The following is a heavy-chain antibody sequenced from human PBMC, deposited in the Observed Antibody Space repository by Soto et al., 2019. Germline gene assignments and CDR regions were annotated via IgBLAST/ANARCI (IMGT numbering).Heavy chain of an antibody. Sequence: QLQLQESGPGLVKPSETLSLTCTVSGGSVSSSRYSWGWIRQSPGKGLEWIGTIYSSENTYYNPSLLSRVTISVDTSKNEFSLRLSSVTAADTAVYYCARLNGYCISTNCHGYYGMDVWGQGTTVTVSS. CDR2: IYSSENT. CDR3: ARLNGYCISTNCHGYYGMDV. J-gene: IGHJ6*02. V-gene: IGHV4-39*01. CDR1: GGSVSSSRYS. D-gene: IGHD2-2*03.